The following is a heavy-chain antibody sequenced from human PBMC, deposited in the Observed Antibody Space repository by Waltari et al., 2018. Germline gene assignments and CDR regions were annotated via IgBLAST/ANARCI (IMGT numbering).Heavy chain of an antibody. V-gene: IGHV4-34*01. CDR3: AREEVYCSGGSCYSLYGWFDT. CDR1: CGSFSGYY. Sequence: QEQLQQWGAGLLKPSETLSLTCAVYCGSFSGYYWSWIRQPPGKGLEWIGEINHSGSTNYNPSLKSRVTISVDTSKNQFSLKLSSVTAADTAVYYCAREEVYCSGGSCYSLYGWFDTWGQGTLVTVSS. D-gene: IGHD2-15*01. CDR2: INHSGST. J-gene: IGHJ5*02.